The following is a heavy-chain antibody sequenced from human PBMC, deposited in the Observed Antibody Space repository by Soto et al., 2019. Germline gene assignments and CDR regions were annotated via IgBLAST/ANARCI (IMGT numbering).Heavy chain of an antibody. V-gene: IGHV3-48*01. Sequence: ESGGGLVQPGGPLRLSCAASGFTFSSYSMNWVHQAPGKGLEWLSYISSSSSSIYYADSVKGRFTISSDNAKNSLYLQMNSLRAEDTAKYYCARVMSISWYFDLWGRGTLVTVSS. CDR2: ISSSSSSI. D-gene: IGHD5-12*01. CDR1: GFTFSSYS. J-gene: IGHJ2*01. CDR3: ARVMSISWYFDL.